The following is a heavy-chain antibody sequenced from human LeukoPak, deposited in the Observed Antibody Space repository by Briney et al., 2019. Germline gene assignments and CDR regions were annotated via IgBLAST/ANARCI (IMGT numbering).Heavy chain of an antibody. J-gene: IGHJ4*02. CDR1: GGSISSYY. D-gene: IGHD1-20*01. V-gene: IGHV4-4*07. CDR3: VRLQAVTGNFDY. CDR2: IYTSGST. Sequence: SETLSLTCTVSGGSISSYYWSWIRQPAGKGLEWIGRIYTSGSTNYSPSLKSRVTMSVDTSKNQFSLKLSSVTAADTAVYYCVRLQAVTGNFDYWGQGALVTVSS.